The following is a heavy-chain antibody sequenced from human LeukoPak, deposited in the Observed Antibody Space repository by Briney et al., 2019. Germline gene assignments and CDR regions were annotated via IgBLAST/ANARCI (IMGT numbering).Heavy chain of an antibody. CDR2: ISETI. Sequence: PGGSLRLSCIASGFVFSRDNMNWVRQAPGKGLEWVAHISETIYYADSMQGRFTISRDNAKNSLYLQMSNLRVDDTAMYYCVREVGRPKTFYFDSWGRGTPVTVSS. D-gene: IGHD3-16*01. CDR1: GFVFSRDN. J-gene: IGHJ4*02. CDR3: VREVGRPKTFYFDS. V-gene: IGHV3-48*04.